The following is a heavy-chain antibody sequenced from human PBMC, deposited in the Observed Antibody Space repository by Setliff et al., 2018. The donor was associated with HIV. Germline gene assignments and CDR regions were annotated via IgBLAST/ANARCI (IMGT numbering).Heavy chain of an antibody. D-gene: IGHD3-16*01. V-gene: IGHV3-23*01. CDR1: GLTFSTYA. CDR2: VGAVGGPT. J-gene: IGHJ3*02. Sequence: GGSLRLSCRASGLTFSTYAMGWVRQAPGKGLEWVSTVGAVGGPTHYAESVKGRFTISKDNSKNTLYLQMSSLRDEDTAVYYCAKVFLFGIDVFDIWGQGTMVTVSS. CDR3: AKVFLFGIDVFDI.